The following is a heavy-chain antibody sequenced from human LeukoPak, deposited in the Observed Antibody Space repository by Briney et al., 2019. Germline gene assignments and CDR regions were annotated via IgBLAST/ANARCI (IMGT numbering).Heavy chain of an antibody. CDR1: GFTFDDYG. Sequence: GGSLRLSCAASGFTFDDYGMSWVRQAPGKGLEWVSGINWNGGSTGYADSVKGRFTISRDNAKNSLYLQMNSLRAEDTALYYCARDDDYVWGSYRYIPSFGYWGQGTLVTVSS. CDR3: ARDDDYVWGSYRYIPSFGY. V-gene: IGHV3-20*04. J-gene: IGHJ4*02. D-gene: IGHD3-16*02. CDR2: INWNGGST.